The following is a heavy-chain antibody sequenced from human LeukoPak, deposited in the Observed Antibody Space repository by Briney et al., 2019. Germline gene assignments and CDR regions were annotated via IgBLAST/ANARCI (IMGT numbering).Heavy chain of an antibody. CDR2: IDPSDSYT. J-gene: IGHJ6*04. Sequence: GESLRISCKGSGYGFTSYWISWVRQMPGKGLEWMGRIDPSDSYTNYSPSFQGHVTISADKSTSTAYLQWSSLKASDTAMYYCAILVVPAAWTNYYYYYGMDVWGKGTTVTVSS. V-gene: IGHV5-10-1*01. CDR1: GYGFTSYW. CDR3: AILVVPAAWTNYYYYYGMDV. D-gene: IGHD2-2*01.